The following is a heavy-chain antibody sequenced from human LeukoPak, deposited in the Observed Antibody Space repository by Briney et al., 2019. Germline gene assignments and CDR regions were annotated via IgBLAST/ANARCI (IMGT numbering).Heavy chain of an antibody. CDR1: GGSFSGYY. D-gene: IGHD6-13*01. V-gene: IGHV4-34*01. CDR3: ARQYSSSWTNWFDP. Sequence: PSETLSLTCAVYGGSFSGYYWSWIRQPPGKGLEWIGEISTNYNPSLKSRVTISVDTSKNQFSLKLSSVTAADTAVYYCARQYSSSWTNWFDPWGQGTLVTVSS. J-gene: IGHJ5*02. CDR2: IST.